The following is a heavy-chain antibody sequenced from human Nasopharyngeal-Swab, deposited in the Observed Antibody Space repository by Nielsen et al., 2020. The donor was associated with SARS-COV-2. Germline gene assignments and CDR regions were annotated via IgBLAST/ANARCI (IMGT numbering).Heavy chain of an antibody. J-gene: IGHJ6*03. Sequence: GESLKISCAASGFTFSSYAMHWVRQAPGKGLEWVAVISYDGSNKYYADSVKGRFTTSRDNSKNTLYLQMNSLRAEDTAVYYCARVLEVPPSDYYYYYMDVWGKGTTVTVSS. CDR3: ARVLEVPPSDYYYYYMDV. CDR2: ISYDGSNK. V-gene: IGHV3-30-3*01. D-gene: IGHD1-1*01. CDR1: GFTFSSYA.